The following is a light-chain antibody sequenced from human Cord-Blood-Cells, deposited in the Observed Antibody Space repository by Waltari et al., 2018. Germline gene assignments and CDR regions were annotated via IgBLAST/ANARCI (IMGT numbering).Light chain of an antibody. Sequence: LLTPSPGTLSLSPGERATLSCRASQSVSSSYLAWYQQKPGQAPRLLIYGASSRATGIPDRFSGSGSGTDFTLTISRLEPEDFAVYYCQQYGSSPPLTFGGGTKVEIK. CDR2: GAS. CDR1: QSVSSSY. J-gene: IGKJ4*01. CDR3: QQYGSSPPLT. V-gene: IGKV3-20*01.